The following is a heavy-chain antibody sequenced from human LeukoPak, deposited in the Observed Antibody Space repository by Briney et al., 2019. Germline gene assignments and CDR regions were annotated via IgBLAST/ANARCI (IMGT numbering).Heavy chain of an antibody. CDR2: INPNSGGT. J-gene: IGHJ4*02. Sequence: ASEKVSCKASGYTFTGYYMHWVRQAPGQGREWMGWINPNSGGTNYAQKFQGRVTMTRDTSISTAYMELSRLRSDDTAVYYCARAGFWSGYQKVVDYWGQGTLVTVSS. V-gene: IGHV1-2*02. CDR3: ARAGFWSGYQKVVDY. CDR1: GYTFTGYY. D-gene: IGHD3-3*01.